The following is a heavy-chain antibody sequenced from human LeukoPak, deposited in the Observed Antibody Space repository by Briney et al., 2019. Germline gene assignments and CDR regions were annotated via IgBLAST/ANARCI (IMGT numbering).Heavy chain of an antibody. CDR1: GFTVSRNY. CDR3: ARVYSSSWYKVFDY. CDR2: IYSGGTT. J-gene: IGHJ4*02. Sequence: PGGSLRLSCAASGFTVSRNYMSWVRQAPGMGLEWVSVIYSGGTTYYADSVKGRFTISRDSSKNTLYLQMSSLRAEDTAVYFCARVYSSSWYKVFDYWGQGTLVTVSS. D-gene: IGHD6-13*01. V-gene: IGHV3-53*01.